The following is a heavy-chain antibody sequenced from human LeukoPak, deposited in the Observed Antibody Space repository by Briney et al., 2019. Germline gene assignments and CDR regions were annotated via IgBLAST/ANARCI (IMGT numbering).Heavy chain of an antibody. V-gene: IGHV4-34*01. Sequence: SETLSLTCAVYGGSFSGYYWSWIRQPPGKGLEWIGEINHSGSTNYNPSLKSRVTISVDTSKNPFSLKLSSVTAADTAVYYRARRAKGGLLWFGSNYRFDPWGQGTLVTVSS. CDR1: GGSFSGYY. J-gene: IGHJ5*02. CDR2: INHSGST. D-gene: IGHD3-10*01. CDR3: ARRAKGGLLWFGSNYRFDP.